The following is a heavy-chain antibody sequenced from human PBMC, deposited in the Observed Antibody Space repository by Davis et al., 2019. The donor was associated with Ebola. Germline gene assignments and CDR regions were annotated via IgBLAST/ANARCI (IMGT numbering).Heavy chain of an antibody. CDR3: ARRGYDFHRWFDP. Sequence: MPSETLSLTCAVYGGSFSGYYWSWIRQPPGKGLEWIGYIYYIGSTNYNPSLKSRVTISVDTSKNQFSLKLSTVTAADTAVYYCARRGYDFHRWFDPWGQGTLVTVSS. CDR1: GGSFSGYY. CDR2: IYYIGST. J-gene: IGHJ5*02. V-gene: IGHV4-59*08. D-gene: IGHD3-3*01.